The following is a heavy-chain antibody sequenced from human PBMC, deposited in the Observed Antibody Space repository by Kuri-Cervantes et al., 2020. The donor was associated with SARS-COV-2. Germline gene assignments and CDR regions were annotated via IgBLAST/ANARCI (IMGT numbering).Heavy chain of an antibody. Sequence: GESLKISCAVSGFTFTSHAMHWVRQAPGKGLEWVALISYDGSNKFYADSVKGRFTISRDNSKSTLYLQMNSLRAEDTAVYYCAREGVGVDAFDIWGQGTMVTVSS. CDR2: ISYDGSNK. D-gene: IGHD1-26*01. V-gene: IGHV3-30*03. J-gene: IGHJ3*02. CDR1: GFTFTSHA. CDR3: AREGVGVDAFDI.